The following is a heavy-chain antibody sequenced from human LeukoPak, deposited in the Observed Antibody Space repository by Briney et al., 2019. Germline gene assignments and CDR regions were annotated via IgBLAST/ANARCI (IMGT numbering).Heavy chain of an antibody. D-gene: IGHD6-19*01. CDR1: GGSFSGYY. J-gene: IGHJ4*02. V-gene: IGHV4-34*01. CDR2: INHSGST. CDR3: ARAVAGNDF. Sequence: SGTLSLTCAVYGGSFSGYYWSWIRQPPGKGLEWIGEINHSGSTNYNPSLKSRVTISVDTSKNQFSLKLSSVTAADTAVYYCARAVAGNDFRGQGTLVTVSS.